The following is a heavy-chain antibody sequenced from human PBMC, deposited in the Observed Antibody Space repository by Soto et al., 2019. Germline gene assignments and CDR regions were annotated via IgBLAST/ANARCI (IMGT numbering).Heavy chain of an antibody. V-gene: IGHV3-49*04. CDR2: IRSKAYGGTT. CDR3: TRDSLIGYNWNDLPDY. J-gene: IGHJ4*02. Sequence: SCTASGFTFGDYAMSWVRQAPGKGLEWVGFIRSKAYGGTTEYAASVKGRFTISRDDSKSIAYLQMNSLKTEDTAVYYCTRDSLIGYNWNDLPDYWGQGTLVTVSS. CDR1: GFTFGDYA. D-gene: IGHD1-1*01.